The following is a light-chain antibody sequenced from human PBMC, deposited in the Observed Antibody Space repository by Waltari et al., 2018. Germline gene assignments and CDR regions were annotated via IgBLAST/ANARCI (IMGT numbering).Light chain of an antibody. J-gene: IGLJ7*01. V-gene: IGLV1-51*02. Sequence: QSVLTQPPSVSAAPGQRVTISCSGGSSNIGNNYVSWYRQFPGTAPKLLIYENTEPPSGVSRRFVRSQSGTSAPLDITGRQAGDEAGYYCGTWDSSLSGSVFGGGTHLTVL. CDR1: SSNIGNNY. CDR3: GTWDSSLSGSV. CDR2: ENT.